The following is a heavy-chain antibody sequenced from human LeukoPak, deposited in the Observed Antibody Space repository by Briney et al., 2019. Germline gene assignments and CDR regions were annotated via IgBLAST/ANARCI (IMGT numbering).Heavy chain of an antibody. Sequence: SETLSPTCTVSGGSLSSSSYYWGWIRQPPGKGLEWIGSIYYSGSTYYNPSLKSRVTISVDTSKNQFSLKLSSVTAADTAVYYCASLEAMAEDAFDIWGQGTMVTVSS. V-gene: IGHV4-39*01. D-gene: IGHD5-24*01. CDR1: GGSLSSSSYY. CDR3: ASLEAMAEDAFDI. J-gene: IGHJ3*02. CDR2: IYYSGST.